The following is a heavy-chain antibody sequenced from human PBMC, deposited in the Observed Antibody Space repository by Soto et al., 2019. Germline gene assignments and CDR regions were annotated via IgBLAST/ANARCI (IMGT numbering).Heavy chain of an antibody. V-gene: IGHV3-21*01. Sequence: PGGSLRLSCAASGFTFSSYSMNWVRQAPGKGLEWVSSISSSSSYIYYADSVKGRFTISRDNAKNSLYLQMNSLRAEDTAVYYCARDGWQQLVRHYYGMDVWGQGTTVTVSS. D-gene: IGHD6-13*01. CDR1: GFTFSSYS. CDR2: ISSSSSYI. CDR3: ARDGWQQLVRHYYGMDV. J-gene: IGHJ6*02.